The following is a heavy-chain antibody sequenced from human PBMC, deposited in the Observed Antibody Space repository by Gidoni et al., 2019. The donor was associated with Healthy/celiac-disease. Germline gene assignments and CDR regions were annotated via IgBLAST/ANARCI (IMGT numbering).Heavy chain of an antibody. J-gene: IGHJ4*02. D-gene: IGHD7-27*01. CDR2: IIPILGIA. Sequence: QVQLVQSGAEVKKPGSSVKVSCTASGGTFSSYAISWVRQAPGQGLEWMGRIIPILGIANYAQKFQGRVTITADKSTSTAYMELSSLRSEDTAVYYCARGTNWGWMGYWGQGTLVTVSS. V-gene: IGHV1-69*09. CDR1: GGTFSSYA. CDR3: ARGTNWGWMGY.